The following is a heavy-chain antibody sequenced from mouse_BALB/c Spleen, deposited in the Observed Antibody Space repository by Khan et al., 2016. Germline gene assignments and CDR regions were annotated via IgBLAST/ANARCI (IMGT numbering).Heavy chain of an antibody. CDR2: ISDGGSYT. V-gene: IGHV5-4*02. CDR1: GFIFSDYY. CDR3: ARDHDWYFDV. Sequence: EVELVESGGGLVKPGGSLKLSCAASGFIFSDYYMYWVRQTPEKRLEWVATISDGGSYTYYPDCVKGRFTISRDNAKNNLYLQMSSLKSEDTAMXYCARDHDWYFDVWGAGTTITLSS. J-gene: IGHJ1*01.